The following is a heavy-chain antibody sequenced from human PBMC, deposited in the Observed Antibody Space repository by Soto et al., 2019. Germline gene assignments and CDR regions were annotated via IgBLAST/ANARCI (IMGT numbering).Heavy chain of an antibody. Sequence: QVQLQESGPGLVKPSQTLSLTCTVSGGSISSGDYYWSWIRQPPGKGLEWIGYIYYSGSTYYNPSLKSRVTISVDTSKNQFSLKLSSVTAADTAVYYCARDHMVRGVIIDYYYGMDVWGQGTTVTVSS. CDR3: ARDHMVRGVIIDYYYGMDV. CDR1: GGSISSGDYY. J-gene: IGHJ6*02. CDR2: IYYSGST. D-gene: IGHD3-10*01. V-gene: IGHV4-30-4*01.